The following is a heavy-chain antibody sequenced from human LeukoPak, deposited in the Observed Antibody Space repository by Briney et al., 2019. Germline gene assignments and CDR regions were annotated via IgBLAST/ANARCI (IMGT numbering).Heavy chain of an antibody. CDR2: IYYSGST. CDR3: ARNYGSGSLGFDY. V-gene: IGHV4-59*01. Sequence: SETLSLTCTVSGGSISSYYWSWIRQPPGKGLEWIGYIYYSGSTNYNPSLKSRVTISVDTSKNQFSLKLSSVTAADTAVYYCARNYGSGSLGFDYRGQGTLVTVSS. CDR1: GGSISSYY. J-gene: IGHJ4*02. D-gene: IGHD3-10*01.